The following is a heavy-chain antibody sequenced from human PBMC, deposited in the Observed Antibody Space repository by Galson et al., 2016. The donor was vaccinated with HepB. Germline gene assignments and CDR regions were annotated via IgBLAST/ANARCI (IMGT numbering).Heavy chain of an antibody. CDR1: GFSFSRYW. D-gene: IGHD1-26*01. CDR2: IRADGTAN. J-gene: IGHJ5*02. Sequence: SLRLSCAASGFSFSRYWVAWVRQAPGKGLEWVGNIRADGTANDYVGSVKGRFTMSRDNAQKSLFLQMTSLRVEDTAVYYCARENFWELDQWGQGTLVTVSS. V-gene: IGHV3-7*03. CDR3: ARENFWELDQ.